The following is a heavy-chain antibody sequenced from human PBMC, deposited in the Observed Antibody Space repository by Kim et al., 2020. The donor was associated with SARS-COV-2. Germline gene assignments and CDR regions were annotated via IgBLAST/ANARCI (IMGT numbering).Heavy chain of an antibody. V-gene: IGHV4-31*03. Sequence: SETLSLTCTVSGGSISSGGYYWSWIRQHPGKGLEWIGYIYYSGSTYYNPSLKSRVTISVDTSKNQFSLKLSSVTAADTAVYYCASEYYYGSGSYSRLYSWFDPWGQGTLVTVSS. D-gene: IGHD3-10*01. CDR2: IYYSGST. J-gene: IGHJ5*02. CDR1: GGSISSGGYY. CDR3: ASEYYYGSGSYSRLYSWFDP.